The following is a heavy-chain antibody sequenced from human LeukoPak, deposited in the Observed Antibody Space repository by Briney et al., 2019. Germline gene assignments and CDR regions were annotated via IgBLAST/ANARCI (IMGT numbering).Heavy chain of an antibody. CDR2: TSYDESDK. CDR1: GFTFSSFG. V-gene: IGHV3-30*18. J-gene: IGHJ3*02. D-gene: IGHD5-18*01. CDR3: AKSRGYTYGGDALDI. Sequence: PGGSLRLSCAASGFTFSSFGMSWVRQAPGKGLEWVAITSYDESDKGYADSVKGRFTIFRDNSKNTLYLQMNTLRAEDTAVYYCAKSRGYTYGGDALDIWGQGTMVTVSS.